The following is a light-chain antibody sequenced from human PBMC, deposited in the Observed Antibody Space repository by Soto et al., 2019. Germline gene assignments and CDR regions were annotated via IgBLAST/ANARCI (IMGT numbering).Light chain of an antibody. CDR3: QHYNSYSEA. CDR2: KAS. CDR1: LTIGW. Sequence: DIQMTQSPSSLSASVGDRFAITFRASLTIGWLAWYQQKPGKAPKLLIYKASTLKSGVPSRFSGSGSGTEFTLTISSLQPDDFATYYCQHYNSYSEAFGQGTKVDI. V-gene: IGKV1-5*03. J-gene: IGKJ1*01.